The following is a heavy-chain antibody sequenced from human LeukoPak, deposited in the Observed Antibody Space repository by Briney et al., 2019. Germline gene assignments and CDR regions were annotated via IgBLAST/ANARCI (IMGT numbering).Heavy chain of an antibody. CDR2: IKGDGSHT. CDR1: GFTFRNYW. D-gene: IGHD1-26*01. Sequence: GGSLRLSCAASGFTFRNYWMHWIRHAPGKGLVWVSRIKGDGSHTIYADSVKGRFTISRDNTKNTLYLQMKSLRVEDTALYYCVRDWDHFDFDSWGQGTLVTVSS. J-gene: IGHJ5*01. V-gene: IGHV3-74*01. CDR3: VRDWDHFDFDS.